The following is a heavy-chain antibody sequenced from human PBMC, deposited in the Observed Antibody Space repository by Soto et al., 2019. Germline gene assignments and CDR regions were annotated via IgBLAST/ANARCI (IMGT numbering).Heavy chain of an antibody. J-gene: IGHJ4*02. CDR3: AKGAWLDY. CDR1: GFTFSTFE. V-gene: IGHV3-23*01. CDR2: IRGSSGST. Sequence: EVQLLESGGGLIQPGGSLILSCAASGFTFSTFEMPWVRQPPGKGLEWVSLIRGSSGSTYYADSVKGRFTISKDNSKNTLYLQMNSLRAEDTAVYFCAKGAWLDYWGQGNMVTVSS.